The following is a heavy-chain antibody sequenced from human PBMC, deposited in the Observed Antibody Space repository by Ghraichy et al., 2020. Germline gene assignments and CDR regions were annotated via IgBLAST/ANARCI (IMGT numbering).Heavy chain of an antibody. CDR2: INHSGST. Sequence: SETLSLTCAVYGGSFSGYYWSWIRQPPGKGLEWIGEINHSGSTNYNPSLKSRVTISVDTSKNQFSLKLSSVTAADTAVYYCARGGGYYYYYGMDVWGQGTTVTVSS. CDR3: ARGGGYYYYYGMDV. J-gene: IGHJ6*02. V-gene: IGHV4-34*01. CDR1: GGSFSGYY.